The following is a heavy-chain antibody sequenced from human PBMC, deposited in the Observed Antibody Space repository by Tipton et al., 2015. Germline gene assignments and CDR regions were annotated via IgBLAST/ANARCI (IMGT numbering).Heavy chain of an antibody. D-gene: IGHD2-8*01. CDR3: ATSTRSYAKWNFDL. V-gene: IGHV1-24*01. CDR1: GYTLSELS. Sequence: QSGPEVKKPGASVKVSCKVSGYTLSELSMHWVRQAPGRGLEWMGGFDPKDGETMYAQNFLGRLTMTEDTSTGTAYMELSSLRSEDAAVYFCATSTRSYAKWNFDLWGRGTLVTVSS. J-gene: IGHJ2*01. CDR2: FDPKDGET.